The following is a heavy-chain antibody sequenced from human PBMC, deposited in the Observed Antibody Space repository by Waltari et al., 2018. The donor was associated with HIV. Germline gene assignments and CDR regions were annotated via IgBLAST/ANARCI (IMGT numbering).Heavy chain of an antibody. V-gene: IGHV4-59*08. J-gene: IGHJ6*02. CDR1: GGSISSYY. Sequence: QVQLQESGPGLVKPSETLSLTCTVSGGSISSYYWSWIRQPPGKGLEWIGYIYYSGSTTYNPSLDSRVTISVDTSKNQFSLKLSSVTAADTAVYYCARHRIAVAGKTLFGAYYYGMDVWGQGTTVTVSS. D-gene: IGHD6-19*01. CDR2: IYYSGST. CDR3: ARHRIAVAGKTLFGAYYYGMDV.